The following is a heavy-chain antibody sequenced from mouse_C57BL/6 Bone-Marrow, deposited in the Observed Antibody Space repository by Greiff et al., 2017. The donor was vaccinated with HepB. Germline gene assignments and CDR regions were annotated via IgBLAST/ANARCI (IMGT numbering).Heavy chain of an antibody. CDR3: ARHPHYYGSSLDY. CDR1: GFTFSSYG. V-gene: IGHV5-6*02. CDR2: ISSGGSYT. Sequence: DVKLVESGGDLVKPGGSLKLSCAASGFTFSSYGMSWVRQTPDKRLEWVATISSGGSYTYYPDSVKGRFTISRDTAKNNLYLQMRSLTSEDTAMYYCARHPHYYGSSLDYWGQGTTLTVSS. D-gene: IGHD1-1*01. J-gene: IGHJ2*01.